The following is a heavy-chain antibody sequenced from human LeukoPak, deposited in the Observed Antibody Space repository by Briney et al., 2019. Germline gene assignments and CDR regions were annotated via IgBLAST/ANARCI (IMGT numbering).Heavy chain of an antibody. CDR1: GFTFSSYE. J-gene: IGHJ3*02. Sequence: GGSLRLSCAASGFTFSSYEMNWVRQAPGKGLEWVSYISSSASTVCYADSVKGRFTISRDNAKNSLYLQMNSLRAEDTAVYYCARGPDAFDIWGQGTMVTVSS. CDR3: ARGPDAFDI. CDR2: ISSSASTV. V-gene: IGHV3-48*03.